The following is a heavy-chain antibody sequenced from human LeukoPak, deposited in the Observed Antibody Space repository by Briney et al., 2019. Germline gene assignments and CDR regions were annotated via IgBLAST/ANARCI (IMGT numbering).Heavy chain of an antibody. V-gene: IGHV4-61*02. CDR3: ARGPYKYDGSGAFDI. J-gene: IGHJ3*02. CDR2: IYTSGST. CDR1: GDSISSGNYY. Sequence: SETLSLTCTVSGDSISSGNYYWSWIRQPAGKGLEWIGRIYTSGSTNYNPSLKSRVTISVDTSKNQFSLKLTSVTAADTAVYYCARGPYKYDGSGAFDIWGQGTMVTVSS. D-gene: IGHD3-22*01.